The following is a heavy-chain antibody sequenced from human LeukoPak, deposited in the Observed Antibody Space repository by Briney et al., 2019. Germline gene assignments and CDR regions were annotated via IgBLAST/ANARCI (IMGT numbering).Heavy chain of an antibody. V-gene: IGHV1-18*01. CDR2: ISAYNGST. J-gene: IGHJ6*03. D-gene: IGHD3-10*01. CDR3: ARELPGITMVRGGYYYYMDV. CDR1: GYTFTSYG. Sequence: ASVKVSCKASGYTFTSYGISWVRQAPGQGLEWMGWISAYNGSTNYAQKLQGRVTMTTDTSTSTAYMELRSLRSDDTAVYYCARELPGITMVRGGYYYYMDVWGKGTTVTISS.